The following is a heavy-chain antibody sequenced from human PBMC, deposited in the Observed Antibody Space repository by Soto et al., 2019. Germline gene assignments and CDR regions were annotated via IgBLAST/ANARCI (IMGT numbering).Heavy chain of an antibody. Sequence: GLDLEWLGLLYWNDDKRYSPSLASRLTITKDTSKNQVVLTMTNMDPVDTATYYCARGQYDFWSGYYEGDWFDPWGQGTLVTVSS. V-gene: IGHV2-5*01. CDR2: LYWNDDK. J-gene: IGHJ5*02. D-gene: IGHD3-3*01. CDR3: ARGQYDFWSGYYEGDWFDP.